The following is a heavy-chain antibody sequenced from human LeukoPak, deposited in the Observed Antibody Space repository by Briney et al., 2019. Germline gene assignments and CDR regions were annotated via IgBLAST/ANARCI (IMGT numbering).Heavy chain of an antibody. CDR2: INPNSGGT. V-gene: IGHV1-2*04. CDR3: ARASGYSYGYLRY. D-gene: IGHD5-18*01. CDR1: GYTFTGYY. Sequence: ASVKVSCKASGYTFTGYYMHWVRQAPGQGLEWMGWINPNSGGTNYAQKFQGWVTMTRDTSISTAYMELSRLRSDDTAVYYCARASGYSYGYLRYWGRGTLVTVSS. J-gene: IGHJ4*02.